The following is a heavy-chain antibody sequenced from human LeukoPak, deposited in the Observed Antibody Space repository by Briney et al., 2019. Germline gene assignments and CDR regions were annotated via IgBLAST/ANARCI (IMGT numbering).Heavy chain of an antibody. D-gene: IGHD3-22*01. Sequence: SETLSLTCAVHGGSFSGYYWSWIRQPPGKGLEWIGEINHSGSTNYNPSLKSRVTISVDTSKNQFSLKLSSVTAADTAVCYCARQFLKPHYYDSSGYYYSRTKREFDYWGQGTLVTVSS. CDR1: GGSFSGYY. V-gene: IGHV4-34*01. J-gene: IGHJ4*02. CDR2: INHSGST. CDR3: ARQFLKPHYYDSSGYYYSRTKREFDY.